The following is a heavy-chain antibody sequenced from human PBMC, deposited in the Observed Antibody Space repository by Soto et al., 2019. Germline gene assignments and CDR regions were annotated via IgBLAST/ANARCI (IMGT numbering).Heavy chain of an antibody. CDR2: IYYSGST. CDR1: GGSTSSYY. CDR3: ARVTPHYDILTGYYLNYFDY. Sequence: SETLSLTCTVSGGSTSSYYWSWIRQPPGKGLEWIGYIYYSGSTNYNPSLKSRVTISVDTSKNQFSLKLSSVTAADTAVYYCARVTPHYDILTGYYLNYFDYWGQGTLVTVSS. J-gene: IGHJ4*02. V-gene: IGHV4-59*01. D-gene: IGHD3-9*01.